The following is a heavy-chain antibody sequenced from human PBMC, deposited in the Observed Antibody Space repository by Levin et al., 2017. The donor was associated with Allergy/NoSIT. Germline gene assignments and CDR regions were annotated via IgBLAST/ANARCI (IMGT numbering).Heavy chain of an antibody. CDR3: ARVDSGYYYFDY. J-gene: IGHJ4*02. CDR2: ISSSGSTI. Sequence: SCAASGFTFSDYYMSWIRQAPGKGPEWVSYISSSGSTIYYADSVKGRSTISRDNAKNSLYLQMNSLRAEDTAVYYCARVDSGYYYFDYWGQGTLVTVSS. CDR1: GFTFSDYY. V-gene: IGHV3-11*01. D-gene: IGHD5-12*01.